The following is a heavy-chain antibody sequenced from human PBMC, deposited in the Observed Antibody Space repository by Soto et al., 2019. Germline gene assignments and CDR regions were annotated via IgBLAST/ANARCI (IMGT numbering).Heavy chain of an antibody. CDR3: AKSPFYIVVVPAAITRWFDP. Sequence: ASVKVSCKASGYTFTNYDFNWVRQAAGQGLEWMGWMNPSSGNTGYSQKFQGRVTMTRDISTSTAYMDLTSLTSEDTAVYYCAKSPFYIVVVPAAITRWFDPWGQGTLVTVSS. V-gene: IGHV1-8*01. J-gene: IGHJ5*02. CDR1: GYTFTNYD. D-gene: IGHD2-2*01. CDR2: MNPSSGNT.